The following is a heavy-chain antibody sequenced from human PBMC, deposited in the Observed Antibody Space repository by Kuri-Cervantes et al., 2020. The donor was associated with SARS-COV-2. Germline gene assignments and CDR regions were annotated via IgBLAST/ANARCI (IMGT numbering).Heavy chain of an antibody. CDR1: GYTFTSYG. J-gene: IGHJ1*01. Sequence: ASVKVSCKASGYTFTSYGISWVRQAPGQGLEWMGWINPNSGGTNYAQKFQGRVTMTRDTSISTAYMELSRLRSDDTAVYYCARDPHSSGYSEYFQHWGQGTLVTVSS. V-gene: IGHV1-2*02. D-gene: IGHD3-22*01. CDR2: INPNSGGT. CDR3: ARDPHSSGYSEYFQH.